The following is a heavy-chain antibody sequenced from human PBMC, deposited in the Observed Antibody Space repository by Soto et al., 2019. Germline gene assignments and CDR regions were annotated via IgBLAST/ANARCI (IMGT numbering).Heavy chain of an antibody. CDR1: GFTFSSYA. D-gene: IGHD2-15*01. J-gene: IGHJ4*02. V-gene: IGHV3-23*01. CDR3: AKTRYCSGGSCVDY. CDR2: ISGSGGST. Sequence: GGSLRLSCAASGFTFSSYAMSWVRQAPGKGLEWVSAISGSGGSTYYADSVKGRFTISRDNSKNTLYLQMNSLRAEDTAVYYCAKTRYCSGGSCVDYWGQGTLVTVSS.